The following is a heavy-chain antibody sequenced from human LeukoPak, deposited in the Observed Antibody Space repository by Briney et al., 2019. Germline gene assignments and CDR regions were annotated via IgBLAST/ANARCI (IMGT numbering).Heavy chain of an antibody. V-gene: IGHV4-59*12. D-gene: IGHD3-16*02. CDR1: GGSISSYY. CDR2: IYNSGST. J-gene: IGHJ4*02. CDR3: ARGHDYVWGSYLDY. Sequence: SETLSLTCSVSGGSISSYYSSWIRQPPGKGLEWIGYIYNSGSTYYNPSLKSRVTISVDTSKNQFSLKLSSVTAADTAVYYCARGHDYVWGSYLDYWGQGTLVTVSS.